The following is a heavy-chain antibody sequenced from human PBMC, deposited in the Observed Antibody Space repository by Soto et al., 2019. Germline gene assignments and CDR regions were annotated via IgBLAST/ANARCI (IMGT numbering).Heavy chain of an antibody. J-gene: IGHJ4*02. V-gene: IGHV1-58*01. Sequence: SVKVSCKASGFTFTSSAVQWVRQARGQRLEWIGWIVVGSGNTNYAQKFQERVTITRDMSTSTAYMELSSLRSEDTAVYYCAAGPSYDSSGYYPVEFDYWGQGTLVTVSS. CDR2: IVVGSGNT. D-gene: IGHD3-22*01. CDR3: AAGPSYDSSGYYPVEFDY. CDR1: GFTFTSSA.